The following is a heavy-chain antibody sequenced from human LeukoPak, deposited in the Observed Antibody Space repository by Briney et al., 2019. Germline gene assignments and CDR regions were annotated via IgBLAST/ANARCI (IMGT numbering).Heavy chain of an antibody. Sequence: SETLSLTCTVSGGSISSYYWSWIRQPPGRGLEWIGYIYYSGSTNYNPSLKSRVTISVDTSKNQFSLKLSSVTAADTAVYYCARGGGSSWYYFDYWGQGNLVTVSS. CDR2: IYYSGST. J-gene: IGHJ4*02. CDR1: GGSISSYY. CDR3: ARGGGSSWYYFDY. D-gene: IGHD6-13*01. V-gene: IGHV4-59*01.